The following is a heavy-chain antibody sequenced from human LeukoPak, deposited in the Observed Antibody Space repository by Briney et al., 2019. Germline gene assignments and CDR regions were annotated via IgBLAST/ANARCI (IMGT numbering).Heavy chain of an antibody. CDR2: IYSGGST. D-gene: IGHD1-26*01. J-gene: IGHJ2*01. V-gene: IGHV3-53*01. CDR3: ARGGGSYYVFPWYFDL. CDR1: GFTVSSNY. Sequence: PGGSLRLSCAASGFTVSSNYMSWVRQAPGKGLGWVSVIYSGGSTYYADSVKGRFTISRDNSKNTLYLQMNSLRAEDTAVYYCARGGGSYYVFPWYFDLWGRGTLVTVSS.